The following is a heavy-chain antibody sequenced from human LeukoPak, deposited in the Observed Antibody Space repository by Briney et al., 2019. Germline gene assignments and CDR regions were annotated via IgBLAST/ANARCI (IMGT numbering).Heavy chain of an antibody. CDR2: IKQDGSEK. V-gene: IGHV3-7*01. Sequence: PGGSLRLSCAASGFTFSSYWMSWFRQAPGKGLEWVANIKQDGSEKYYVDSVKGRFTISRDNVKNSLYLQMNSLRAEDTAVYYCARRGIAAAGTIWFDPWGQGTLSPSPQ. D-gene: IGHD6-13*01. CDR1: GFTFSSYW. J-gene: IGHJ5*02. CDR3: ARRGIAAAGTIWFDP.